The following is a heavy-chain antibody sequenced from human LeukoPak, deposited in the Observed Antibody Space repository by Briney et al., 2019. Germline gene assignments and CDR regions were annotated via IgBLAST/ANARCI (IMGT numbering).Heavy chain of an antibody. Sequence: SETLSLTCTVSGGSISSGGYYWSWIRQHPGKGLEWIAYIYYSGSTYYNPSLKSRVTISVDRSKNQFSLKLSSVTAADTAVYYCAGAGYCSSTSCAGGYGMDVWGQGTTVTVSS. D-gene: IGHD2-2*01. J-gene: IGHJ6*02. V-gene: IGHV4-31*03. CDR2: IYYSGST. CDR3: AGAGYCSSTSCAGGYGMDV. CDR1: GGSISSGGYY.